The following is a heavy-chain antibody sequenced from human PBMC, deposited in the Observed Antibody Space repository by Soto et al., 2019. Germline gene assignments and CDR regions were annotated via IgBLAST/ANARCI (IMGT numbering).Heavy chain of an antibody. J-gene: IGHJ4*02. CDR2: ISGSGGST. V-gene: IGHV3-23*01. CDR3: AKVMRAAAGTGDY. D-gene: IGHD6-13*01. Sequence: GGSLRLSCAASGYTFGSYAMNWVRQAPGKGLEWVSVISGSGGSTFYADSVKGRFTISRDNSKNTLYLQMNSLRAEDTALYYCAKVMRAAAGTGDYWGQGTLVTVSS. CDR1: GYTFGSYA.